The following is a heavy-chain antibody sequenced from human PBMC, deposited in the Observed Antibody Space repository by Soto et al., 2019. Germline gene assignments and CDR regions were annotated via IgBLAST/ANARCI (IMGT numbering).Heavy chain of an antibody. Sequence: VASVKVSFKTSGSPFTSHRITWVRWAPGRGFEWMGWISAYNGDTKYAQRVQDRVSMTTDTSTATAYIELRSLRFDDTAIYFCARTDWQPDYLEGFDCWGQGTPVTVSS. D-gene: IGHD3-9*01. CDR2: ISAYNGDT. CDR3: ARTDWQPDYLEGFDC. CDR1: GSPFTSHR. V-gene: IGHV1-18*04. J-gene: IGHJ4*02.